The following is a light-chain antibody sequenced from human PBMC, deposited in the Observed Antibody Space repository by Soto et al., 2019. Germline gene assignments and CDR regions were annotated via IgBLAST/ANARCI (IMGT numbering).Light chain of an antibody. V-gene: IGLV2-8*01. CDR3: NSYVGSNNYV. Sequence: ALTHPPSASGSPGQSVTISCIGTSSDVGRYNYVSWYQHHPGKAPKLIIYEVTKRPSGVPDRFSGSKSGNTASLTVSGLQADDEADYYCNSYVGSNNYVFGTGTKVTVL. J-gene: IGLJ1*01. CDR1: SSDVGRYNY. CDR2: EVT.